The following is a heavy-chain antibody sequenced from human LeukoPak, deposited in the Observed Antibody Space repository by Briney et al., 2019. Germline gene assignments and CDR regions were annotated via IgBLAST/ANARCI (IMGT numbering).Heavy chain of an antibody. CDR3: ARILRDEYCSSTSCYDFDY. J-gene: IGHJ4*02. CDR2: INSDGGST. Sequence: PGGSLRLSCAASGFTFSSYWMHWVRQAPGKGLVWVSRINSDGGSTSYADSVKGRFTISRDNAKNTLYLQMNSLRAEDTAVYYCARILRDEYCSSTSCYDFDYWGQGTLVTVSS. V-gene: IGHV3-74*01. CDR1: GFTFSSYW. D-gene: IGHD2-2*01.